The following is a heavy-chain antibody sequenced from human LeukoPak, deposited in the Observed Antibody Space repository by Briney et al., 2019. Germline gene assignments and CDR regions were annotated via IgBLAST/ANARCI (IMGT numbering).Heavy chain of an antibody. CDR1: GFTFSSYE. CDR2: ISSSGSTI. J-gene: IGHJ4*02. Sequence: PGGSLRLSCAASGFTFSSYEMNWVRQAPGKGLEWVSYISSSGSTIYYADSVKGRFTISRDNAKNPLYLQMNSLRAEDTAVYYCARGLEEGGYYYGSGSYYTPWYFDYWGQGTLVTVSS. CDR3: ARGLEEGGYYYGSGSYYTPWYFDY. V-gene: IGHV3-48*03. D-gene: IGHD3-10*01.